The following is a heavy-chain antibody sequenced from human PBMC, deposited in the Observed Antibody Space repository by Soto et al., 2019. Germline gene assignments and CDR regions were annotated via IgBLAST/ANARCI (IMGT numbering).Heavy chain of an antibody. Sequence: QITLKESGPTLVKPTQTLTLTCSFSGFSLSTTEVAVGWIRQPPGKALEWLALIYGDDAKRYSPSLESRLTXXKDTSQHPVVLTVTNMDPVDTAPYYCAHTLYYFDYWGQGTLVTVSS. V-gene: IGHV2-5*02. J-gene: IGHJ4*02. CDR1: GFSLSTTEVA. CDR3: AHTLYYFDY. CDR2: IYGDDAK.